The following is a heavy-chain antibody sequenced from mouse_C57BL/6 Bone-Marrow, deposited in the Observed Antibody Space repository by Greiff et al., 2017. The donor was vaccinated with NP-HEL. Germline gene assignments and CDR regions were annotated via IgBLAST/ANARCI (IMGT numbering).Heavy chain of an antibody. CDR1: GFPFSSYA. CDR3: ARGDGSSYYWYFDV. Sequence: EVKVVESGGGLVKPGGSLKLSCAASGFPFSSYAMSWVRQTPKRRLGWVATISDGGSYTYYPDNVKGRFTISRDNAKNNLYLQMSHLKSEDTAMYYCARGDGSSYYWYFDVWGTGTTVTVSS. CDR2: ISDGGSYT. V-gene: IGHV5-4*03. J-gene: IGHJ1*03. D-gene: IGHD1-1*01.